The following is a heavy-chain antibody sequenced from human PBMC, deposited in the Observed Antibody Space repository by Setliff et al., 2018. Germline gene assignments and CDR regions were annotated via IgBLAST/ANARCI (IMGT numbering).Heavy chain of an antibody. D-gene: IGHD2-2*01. CDR2: IYHSGSS. CDR1: DGSISSMSYY. J-gene: IGHJ4*02. Sequence: SETLSLTCTVSDGSISSMSYYWGWIRQPPGKGLEWIGSIYHSGSSYYNSSLRSRVTISVDTSKNQFSLNLNSVTAADTAVYYFRLAHCNDTSCEEALDYWSQGTLVTVSS. V-gene: IGHV4-39*07. CDR3: RLAHCNDTSCEEALDY.